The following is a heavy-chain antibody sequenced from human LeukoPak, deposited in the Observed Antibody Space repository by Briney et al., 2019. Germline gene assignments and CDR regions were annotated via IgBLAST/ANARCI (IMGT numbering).Heavy chain of an antibody. CDR1: GYTFSNYG. J-gene: IGHJ4*02. CDR2: ISTYNTNT. V-gene: IGHV1-18*01. Sequence: ASVKVSCKASGYTFSNYGISWVRQAPGQGLEWMAWISTYNTNTNYAQNLQGRVTMTTDTSTSTAYMELRSLRSDDTAVYYCARDHYYGSGTYHFDYWGQGTLVTVSS. D-gene: IGHD3-10*01. CDR3: ARDHYYGSGTYHFDY.